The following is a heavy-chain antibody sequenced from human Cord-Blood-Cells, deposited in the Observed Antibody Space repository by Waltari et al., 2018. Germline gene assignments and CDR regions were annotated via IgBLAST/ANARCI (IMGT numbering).Heavy chain of an antibody. D-gene: IGHD1-1*01. CDR2: ISYDGSNK. V-gene: IGHV3-30-3*01. J-gene: IGHJ4*02. CDR1: GFTFSSYA. Sequence: QVQLVESGGGVVQPGRSLRLSCAASGFTFSSYAMHWVRQAPGKGLEWVAVISYDGSNKYYADSVKGRFTISRDNSKNTLYPQMNSLRAEDTAVYYCARVPTGKYDYWGQGTLVTVSS. CDR3: ARVPTGKYDY.